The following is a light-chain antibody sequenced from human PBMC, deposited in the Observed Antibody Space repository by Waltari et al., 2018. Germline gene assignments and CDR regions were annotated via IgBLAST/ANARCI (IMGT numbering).Light chain of an antibody. CDR3: QQYNKWPPLT. J-gene: IGKJ4*01. Sequence: EVLMTQSPATLSVSPGERVTLSCRASQNIHDNLAWYQQKPGQAPRLLIYGASTRATDIPARFRGRGAGTEFTLTINSLQSEDLSIYYCQQYNKWPPLTFGGGTKVEIK. CDR1: QNIHDN. CDR2: GAS. V-gene: IGKV3-15*01.